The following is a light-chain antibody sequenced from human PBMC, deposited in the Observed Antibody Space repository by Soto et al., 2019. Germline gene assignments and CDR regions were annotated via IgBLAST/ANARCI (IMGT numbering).Light chain of an antibody. CDR3: QQYNTWPLT. CDR1: ENINQN. V-gene: IGKV3-15*01. J-gene: IGKJ4*01. Sequence: ETVMTQSPATLSVSPGEGATLSCRATENINQNFAWYQQKPGQAPRLLIHGAAYRATGIPDRFSGRGSGTEFTLAISRLQSEDFAVDYCQQYNTWPLTFGGGTKVEIK. CDR2: GAA.